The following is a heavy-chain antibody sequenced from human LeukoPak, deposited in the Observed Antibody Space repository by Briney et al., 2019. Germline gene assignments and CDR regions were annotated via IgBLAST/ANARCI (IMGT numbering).Heavy chain of an antibody. V-gene: IGHV1-8*03. J-gene: IGHJ6*03. Sequence: ASVKVSCKASGYTFPSYDINWVRQATGQGLEWMGWMNPNSGNTGYAQKFQGRVTITRNTSISTAYMELSSLRSEDTAVYYCARTGITMVRGVIYYYYMDVWGKGTTVTVSS. CDR2: MNPNSGNT. CDR1: GYTFPSYD. CDR3: ARTGITMVRGVIYYYYMDV. D-gene: IGHD3-10*01.